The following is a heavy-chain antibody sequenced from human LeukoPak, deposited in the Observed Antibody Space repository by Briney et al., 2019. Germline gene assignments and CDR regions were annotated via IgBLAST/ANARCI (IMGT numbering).Heavy chain of an antibody. V-gene: IGHV3-49*04. CDR3: TSARYGIYFDY. CDR2: IRSKDYGGTT. D-gene: IGHD3-9*01. J-gene: IGHJ4*02. CDR1: GFTLGDHS. Sequence: GLALTLSCTASGFTLGDHSMILVRQAPGNGLEWVGFIRSKDYGGTTEYAASVKGRFTISRDDSKSIAYLQMNSLKTEDTAVYYCTSARYGIYFDYWGQGTLVTVSS.